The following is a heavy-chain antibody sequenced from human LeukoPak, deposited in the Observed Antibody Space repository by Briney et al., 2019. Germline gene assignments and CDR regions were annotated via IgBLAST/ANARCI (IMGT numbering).Heavy chain of an antibody. D-gene: IGHD6-6*01. Sequence: GGSLRLFCAASGFTFSSYAMSWVRQAPGKGLEWVSAISGSGGSTYYADSVKGRFTISRDNSKNTLYLQMNSLRAEDTAVYYCAKPPGSSPNEYYYYGMDVWGQGTTVTVSS. CDR2: ISGSGGST. CDR3: AKPPGSSPNEYYYYGMDV. CDR1: GFTFSSYA. V-gene: IGHV3-23*01. J-gene: IGHJ6*02.